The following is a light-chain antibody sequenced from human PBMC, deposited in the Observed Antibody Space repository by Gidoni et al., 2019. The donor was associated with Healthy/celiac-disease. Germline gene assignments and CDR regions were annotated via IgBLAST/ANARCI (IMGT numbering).Light chain of an antibody. V-gene: IGKV3-11*01. CDR3: QQRSNWPPYT. CDR1: QSVSSY. Sequence: EIVSTQSPATLSLSPGERATLSCRASQSVSSYLAWYQQKPGQAPRLLIYDASNRASGIPARFSGSGSGTDFTLTISSLEPEDFAVYYCQQRSNWPPYTFGQXTKLEIK. J-gene: IGKJ2*01. CDR2: DAS.